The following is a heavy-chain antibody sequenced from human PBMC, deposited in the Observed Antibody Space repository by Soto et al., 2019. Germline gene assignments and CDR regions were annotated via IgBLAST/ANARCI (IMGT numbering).Heavy chain of an antibody. CDR3: ATDVYYYDSSAYWAY. D-gene: IGHD3-22*01. J-gene: IGHJ4*02. CDR2: ITGSSSYI. CDR1: GFTVSSYT. Sequence: EVQLVESGGGLVKPGGSLRLSCAASGFTVSSYTMNWVRQAPGKGLEWVSSITGSSSYIYYADSVKGRFTISRDNAKNSLYLQMNSLRAEDTAVYYCATDVYYYDSSAYWAYWGQGTLVTVSS. V-gene: IGHV3-21*01.